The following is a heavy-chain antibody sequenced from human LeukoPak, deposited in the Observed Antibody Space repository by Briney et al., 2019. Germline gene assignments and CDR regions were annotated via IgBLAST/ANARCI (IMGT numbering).Heavy chain of an antibody. CDR2: FDPEDGET. D-gene: IGHD3-16*01. J-gene: IGHJ4*01. CDR3: ARDWSTFGGVED. Sequence: ASVKVSCKVSGYTLTELSMHWVRQAPGKGLEWMGGFDPEDGETIYAQKFQGRVTMTRDMSTSTVYMELSSLRSEDTALYYCARDWSTFGGVEDWGHATLVNVSS. V-gene: IGHV1-24*01. CDR1: GYTLTELS.